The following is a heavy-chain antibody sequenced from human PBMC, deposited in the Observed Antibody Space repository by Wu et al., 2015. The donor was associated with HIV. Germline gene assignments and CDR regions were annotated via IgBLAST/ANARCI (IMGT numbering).Heavy chain of an antibody. D-gene: IGHD1-26*01. J-gene: IGHJ4*02. CDR1: GGSFSGYY. CDR2: INHSGST. CDR3: ARPTSIVGATSTGGFDY. V-gene: IGHV4-34*01. Sequence: QVQLQQWGAGLLKPSETLSLTCAVYGGSFSGYYWSWIRQPPGKGLEWIGEINHSGSTNYNPSLKSRVTISVDTSKNQFSLKLSSVTAADTASYYRARPTSIVGATSTGGFDYWGQGTLVTVSS.